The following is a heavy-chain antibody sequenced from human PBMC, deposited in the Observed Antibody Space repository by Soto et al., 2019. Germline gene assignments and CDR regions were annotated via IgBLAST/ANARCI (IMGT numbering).Heavy chain of an antibody. CDR1: GNDFTRNW. D-gene: IGHD2-8*01. Sequence: GECLKISCEPSGNDFTRNWISWVRQRPGKGLEWVGLGYPRGSDTRYIPSFRGHVSMSADESVLTAYLKATTLEASDSSIYYSARTFCTTTYCSMYFDHWAQGTQVTVSP. J-gene: IGHJ1*01. V-gene: IGHV5-51*01. CDR3: ARTFCTTTYCSMYFDH. CDR2: GYPRGSDT.